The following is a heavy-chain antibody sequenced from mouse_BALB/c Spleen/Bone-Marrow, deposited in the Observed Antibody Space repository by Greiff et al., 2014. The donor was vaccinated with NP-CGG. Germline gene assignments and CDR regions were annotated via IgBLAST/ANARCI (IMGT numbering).Heavy chain of an antibody. J-gene: IGHJ2*01. Sequence: QLQQSGAELVKPGASVKLSCTASGFNIKDIYMHWVKQRPEQGLEWIGRIDPANGDTKYDPKFQGKATITADTSSNTAYLQLSSLTSEDTAVYYCARDYGPFGYWGQGTTLTVSS. D-gene: IGHD1-2*01. CDR1: GFNIKDIY. V-gene: IGHV14-3*02. CDR3: ARDYGPFGY. CDR2: IDPANGDT.